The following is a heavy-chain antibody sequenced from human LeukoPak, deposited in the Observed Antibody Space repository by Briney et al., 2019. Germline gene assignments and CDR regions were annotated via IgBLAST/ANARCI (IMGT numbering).Heavy chain of an antibody. V-gene: IGHV3-7*01. CDR3: ARDPHSSSLDY. CDR2: IKQDGSEK. CDR1: GFTFSSYW. D-gene: IGHD6-13*01. Sequence: GGPLRLSCAASGFTFSSYWMSWVRQAPGKGLEWVANIKQDGSEKYYVDSVKGRFTISRDNAKNSLYLQMNSLRAEDTAVYYCARDPHSSSLDYWGQGTLVTVSS. J-gene: IGHJ4*02.